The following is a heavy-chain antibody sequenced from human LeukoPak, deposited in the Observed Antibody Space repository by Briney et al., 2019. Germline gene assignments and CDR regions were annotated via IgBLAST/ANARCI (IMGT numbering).Heavy chain of an antibody. CDR1: GGSISPYY. D-gene: IGHD2-15*01. CDR2: IYYSGST. V-gene: IGHV4-59*08. J-gene: IGHJ4*02. Sequence: PSDTLSLTYIVSGGSISPYYWSWIPQPPGGALEWIAYIYYSGSTSYNPSLKSRVAISVDTSNNEVSLKLSSVIAADTAVYYCARHGYCSGGSCYWDYWGQGTLVTVSS. CDR3: ARHGYCSGGSCYWDY.